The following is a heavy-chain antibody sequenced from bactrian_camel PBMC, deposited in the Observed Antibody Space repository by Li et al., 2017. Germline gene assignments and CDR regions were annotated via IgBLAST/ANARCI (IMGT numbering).Heavy chain of an antibody. D-gene: IGHD3*01. CDR2: IDSAGSI. CDR3: AADTMGPSCLSVLPGLKRDYFGH. V-gene: IGHV3S53*01. CDR1: GYFYNNYC. Sequence: HVQLVESGGDSVQAGGSLRLSCEISGYFYNNYCMGWFRQAPGKLREGVEEREGVATIDSAGSINYADYVKGRFTISVDRSKNTLYLQMDSLQVEDSATYYCAADTMGPSCLSVLPGLKRDYFGHWGQGTQVTVS. J-gene: IGHJ6*01.